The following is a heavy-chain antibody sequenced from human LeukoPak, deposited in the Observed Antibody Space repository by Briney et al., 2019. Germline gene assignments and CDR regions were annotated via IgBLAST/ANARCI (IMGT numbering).Heavy chain of an antibody. J-gene: IGHJ4*02. Sequence: PGRSLRLSCAASGFTFDDYAMHWVRQVPGKGLEGVSGISWNSGSIDYADSVKGRFTISRDNAKNSLHLQMDSLRTEDTAFYYCAKGSCSSTSCHFDYWGQGTLVTVSS. CDR2: ISWNSGSI. CDR3: AKGSCSSTSCHFDY. V-gene: IGHV3-9*01. CDR1: GFTFDDYA. D-gene: IGHD2-2*01.